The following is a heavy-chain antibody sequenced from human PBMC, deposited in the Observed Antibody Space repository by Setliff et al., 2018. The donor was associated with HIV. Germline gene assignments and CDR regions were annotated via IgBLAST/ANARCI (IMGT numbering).Heavy chain of an antibody. Sequence: PSETLSLTCTVSGGSISGSSYYWGWIRQPPGKGLEWIESIYYTGSTYYNPSLKSRVTMSVDTSKNQFSLRLSSVTAADTAVYYCARHSGAPYSSSSGLFDYWGQGTLVTVSS. J-gene: IGHJ4*02. CDR3: ARHSGAPYSSSSGLFDY. CDR1: GGSISGSSYY. D-gene: IGHD6-6*01. CDR2: IYYTGST. V-gene: IGHV4-39*01.